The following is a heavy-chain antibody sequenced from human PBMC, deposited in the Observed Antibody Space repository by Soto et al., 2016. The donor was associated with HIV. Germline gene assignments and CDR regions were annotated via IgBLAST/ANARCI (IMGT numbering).Heavy chain of an antibody. CDR1: GFTFRNYA. CDR2: ISYDGTTK. D-gene: IGHD3-10*01. J-gene: IGHJ5*02. Sequence: VQLVESGGGAVQPGRSLRLSCAASGFTFRNYAMHWVRQAPGKGLGWVAFISYDGTTKYYTNSVKGRFTISRDNSKNTLYLQMNDLRPDDTAVYYXARDGWGTMVRGLVGWFDPWGQGTVVTVSS. V-gene: IGHV3-30*04. CDR3: ARDGWGTMVRGLVGWFDP.